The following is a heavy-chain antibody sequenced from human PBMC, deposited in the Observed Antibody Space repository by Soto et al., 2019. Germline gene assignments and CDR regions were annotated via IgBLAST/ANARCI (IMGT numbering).Heavy chain of an antibody. CDR3: ARGERIAARSRNYYYYYMDV. Sequence: SETLSLTCTVSGGSISSYYWSWIRQPPGKGLEWIGYIYYSGSTNYNPSLKSRVTISVDTSKNQFSLKLSSVTAADTAVYYCARGERIAARSRNYYYYYMDVWGKGTTVTVSS. D-gene: IGHD6-6*01. V-gene: IGHV4-59*01. J-gene: IGHJ6*03. CDR2: IYYSGST. CDR1: GGSISSYY.